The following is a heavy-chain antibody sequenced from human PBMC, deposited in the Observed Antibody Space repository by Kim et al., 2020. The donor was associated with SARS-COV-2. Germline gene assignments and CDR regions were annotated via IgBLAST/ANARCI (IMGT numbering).Heavy chain of an antibody. D-gene: IGHD3-3*01. Sequence: SETLSFTCTVSGGSISSGGYYWSWIRQHPGKGLEWIGYIYYSGSTYYNPSLKSRVTISVDTSKNQFSLKLSSVTAADTAVYYCARGRITIVGVVTEFDYWGQGTLVTVSS. CDR2: IYYSGST. CDR3: ARGRITIVGVVTEFDY. CDR1: GGSISSGGYY. J-gene: IGHJ4*02. V-gene: IGHV4-31*03.